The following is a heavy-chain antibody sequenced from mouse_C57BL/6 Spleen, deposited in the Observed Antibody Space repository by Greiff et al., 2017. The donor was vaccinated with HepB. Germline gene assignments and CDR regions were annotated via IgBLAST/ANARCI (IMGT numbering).Heavy chain of an antibody. D-gene: IGHD1-1*01. J-gene: IGHJ1*03. CDR2: IYPGDGDT. CDR1: GYAFSSSW. CDR3: ARDYYGSSPAGYFDV. Sequence: QVQLQQSGPELVKPGASVKISCKASGYAFSSSWMNWVKQRPGKGLEWIGRIYPGDGDTNYNGKFKGKATLTADKSSSTAYMQLSSLTSEDSAVYFCARDYYGSSPAGYFDVWGTGTTVTVSS. V-gene: IGHV1-82*01.